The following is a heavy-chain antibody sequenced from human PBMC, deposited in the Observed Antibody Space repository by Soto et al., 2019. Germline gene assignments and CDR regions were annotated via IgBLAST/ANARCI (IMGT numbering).Heavy chain of an antibody. Sequence: GRSLRLACEAPGFTFTCYAIHWVPQSPGRGLGWVAVVCNGGDIKNSANSEKGRSTIYKDNSKNMVYLQMNSLRAEDTAVYYCARGGHSTSWYRLEAYFFDSWGEATLVTVS. CDR3: ARGGHSTSWYRLEAYFFDS. V-gene: IGHV3-33*01. CDR1: GFTFTCYA. CDR2: VCNGGDIK. D-gene: IGHD6-13*01. J-gene: IGHJ4*02.